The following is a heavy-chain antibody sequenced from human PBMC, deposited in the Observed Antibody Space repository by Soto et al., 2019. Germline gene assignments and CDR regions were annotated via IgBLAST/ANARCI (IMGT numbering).Heavy chain of an antibody. D-gene: IGHD3-16*01. CDR1: GYTFTSYA. CDR3: ARDFTGWPPDGVDS. CDR2: INAGNGNT. J-gene: IGHJ4*02. V-gene: IGHV1-3*01. Sequence: ASVKVSCKASGYTFTSYAMHWVRQAPGQRLEWMGWINAGNGNTKYSQKFQGRVTITRDTSASTAYMELRSLRYDDTAMYYCARDFTGWPPDGVDSWGQGTQVTVSS.